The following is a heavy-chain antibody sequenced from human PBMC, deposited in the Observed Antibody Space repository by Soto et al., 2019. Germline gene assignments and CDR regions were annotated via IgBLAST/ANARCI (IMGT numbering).Heavy chain of an antibody. CDR2: MSGSGGST. CDR1: GFTFSRNA. Sequence: GSLRLSCAASGFTFSRNAMSWVRQAPGKGLEWVSVMSGSGGSTYYADSVTGRFTISGDNSKNTLYLQMNSLRAEDTAVYYCAKGYREYSSSWFDYWGQGTLVTVSS. CDR3: AKGYREYSSSWFDY. D-gene: IGHD6-13*01. V-gene: IGHV3-23*01. J-gene: IGHJ4*02.